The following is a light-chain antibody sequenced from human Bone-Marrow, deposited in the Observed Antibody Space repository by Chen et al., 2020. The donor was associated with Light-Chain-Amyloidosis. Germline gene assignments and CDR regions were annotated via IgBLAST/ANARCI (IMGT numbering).Light chain of an antibody. Sequence: SYVLTQPSSVSVAPGQTATLACGETNIGSTSVHWYQQTPGQAPLLVVYDDSDRPSGIPERLSGSNSGNTATLTISRVEAGDEADYYCQVWDRSSDRPVFGGGTKLTVL. CDR3: QVWDRSSDRPV. V-gene: IGLV3-21*02. J-gene: IGLJ3*02. CDR1: NIGSTS. CDR2: DDS.